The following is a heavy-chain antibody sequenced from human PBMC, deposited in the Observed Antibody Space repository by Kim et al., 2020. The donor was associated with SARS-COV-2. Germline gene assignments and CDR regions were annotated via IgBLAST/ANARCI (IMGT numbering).Heavy chain of an antibody. CDR3: ARRRSGSTSDY. J-gene: IGHJ4*02. CDR2: INHSGST. D-gene: IGHD2-2*01. Sequence: SETLSLTCAVYGGSFSGYYSSWIRQPPGKGLEWIGEINHSGSTNYNPSLKSRVTISVDTSKNQFSLNLSSVTAADTAVYYCARRRSGSTSDYWGQGTLVTVSS. CDR1: GGSFSGYY. V-gene: IGHV4-34*01.